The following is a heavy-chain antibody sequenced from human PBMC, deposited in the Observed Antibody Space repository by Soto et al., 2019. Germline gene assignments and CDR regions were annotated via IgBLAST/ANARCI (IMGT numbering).Heavy chain of an antibody. Sequence: SETLSLTCTVSGGSISSGGYYWSWIRQHPGKGLEWIGYIYYSGSTYYNPSLKSRVTISVDTTKNQFSLKLSSVTAAATAVYYCARDAAGYCSSTSCYGYYYYGMDVWGQGTTVTVSS. CDR2: IYYSGST. CDR3: ARDAAGYCSSTSCYGYYYYGMDV. D-gene: IGHD2-2*03. J-gene: IGHJ6*02. CDR1: GGSISSGGYY. V-gene: IGHV4-31*03.